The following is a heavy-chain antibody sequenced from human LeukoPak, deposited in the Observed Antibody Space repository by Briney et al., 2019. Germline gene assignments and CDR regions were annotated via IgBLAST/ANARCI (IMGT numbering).Heavy chain of an antibody. CDR1: GFIFSSYA. J-gene: IGHJ4*02. V-gene: IGHV3-23*01. CDR3: GKGDEIDY. Sequence: GGSLRLSCAASGFIFSSYAMSWVRQAPGKGLEWVSAISGSGGSTYYADYVKGRFTVSRDNSKNTLYLQMNSLRPEDTAAYYCGKGDEIDYWGQGTLVTVSS. CDR2: ISGSGGST. D-gene: IGHD2-21*02.